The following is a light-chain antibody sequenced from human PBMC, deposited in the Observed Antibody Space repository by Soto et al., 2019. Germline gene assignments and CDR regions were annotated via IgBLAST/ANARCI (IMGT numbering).Light chain of an antibody. J-gene: IGKJ2*01. Sequence: EIVLTQSPDTLSLSPGEGATLSCRASQSLSSSYFAWYQQKAGQPPRLLIYSAFSRATGIPDRISGSRSGTDFTLTISRLEPEDFAVYYCQHYDNSLYTFGQGTKLEV. CDR1: QSLSSSY. V-gene: IGKV3-20*01. CDR2: SAF. CDR3: QHYDNSLYT.